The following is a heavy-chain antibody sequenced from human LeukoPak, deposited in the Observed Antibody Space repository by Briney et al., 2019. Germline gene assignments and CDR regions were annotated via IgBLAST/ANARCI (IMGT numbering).Heavy chain of an antibody. CDR1: RASIRSSSYY. CDR2: IFYSGST. J-gene: IGHJ4*02. CDR3: ASRSSGYSSGWLVFDY. V-gene: IGHV4-39*01. Sequence: SETLSLTCTVSRASIRSSSYYWGWIRQPPGRGLEWIGSIFYSGSTYYNPSIKSRVTVSVDTSKNQFSLKLRSVTAADTAVYYCASRSSGYSSGWLVFDYWGQGTLVTVSS. D-gene: IGHD6-19*01.